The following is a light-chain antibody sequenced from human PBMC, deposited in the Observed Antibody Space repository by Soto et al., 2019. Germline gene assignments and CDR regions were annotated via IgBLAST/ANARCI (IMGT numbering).Light chain of an antibody. CDR3: QQYDSAPDT. CDR1: QGVRRSY. CDR2: GAS. J-gene: IGKJ5*01. V-gene: IGKV3-20*01. Sequence: EIVLTQSPGTLSLSPGERATLSCRASQGVRRSYLAWYQQKPGQAPRLLIYGASSRATGIPDRFSDSGSGTDFTLTISRLEPEDFAVYYCQQYDSAPDTFGQGTRLEIK.